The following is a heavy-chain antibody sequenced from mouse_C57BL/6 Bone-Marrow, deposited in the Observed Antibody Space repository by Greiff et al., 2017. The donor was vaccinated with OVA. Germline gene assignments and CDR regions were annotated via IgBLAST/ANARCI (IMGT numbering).Heavy chain of an antibody. Sequence: EVQLQESGPGLVKPSQSLSLTCSVTGYSITSGYYWNWIRQFPGNKLEWMGYISYDGSNNYNPSLKNRISITRDTSKNQFFLKLNSVTTEDTATYYCAREAYYYGSSPMDYWGQGTSVTVSS. J-gene: IGHJ4*01. CDR1: GYSITSGYY. CDR2: ISYDGSN. D-gene: IGHD1-1*01. V-gene: IGHV3-6*01. CDR3: AREAYYYGSSPMDY.